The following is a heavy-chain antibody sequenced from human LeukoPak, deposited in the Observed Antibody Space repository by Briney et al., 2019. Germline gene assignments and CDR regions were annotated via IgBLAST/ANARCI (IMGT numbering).Heavy chain of an antibody. J-gene: IGHJ6*02. CDR3: ASQSWIQLWFSPHGMDV. D-gene: IGHD5-18*01. CDR2: IYYSGST. Sequence: SETLSLTCTVSGGSISSSSYSWGWIRQPPGKGLEWIGSIYYSGSTYYNPSLKSRVTISVDTSKNQFSLKLSSVTAADTAVYYCASQSWIQLWFSPHGMDVWGQGTTVTVSS. CDR1: GGSISSSSYS. V-gene: IGHV4-39*01.